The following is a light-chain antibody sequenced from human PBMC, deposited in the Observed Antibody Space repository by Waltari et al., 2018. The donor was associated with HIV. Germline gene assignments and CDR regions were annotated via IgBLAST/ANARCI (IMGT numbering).Light chain of an antibody. Sequence: QSVLAQPPSASGTPGQRVTISCSGSTSNIGGNTVSWYQQLPGTAPKLLIYSNNQRPSGVPDRFSGSTSGTSASLVISGLQFEDEADYYCAAWDDSLKGGAFGPGTKVTVL. J-gene: IGLJ1*01. V-gene: IGLV1-44*01. CDR2: SNN. CDR3: AAWDDSLKGGA. CDR1: TSNIGGNT.